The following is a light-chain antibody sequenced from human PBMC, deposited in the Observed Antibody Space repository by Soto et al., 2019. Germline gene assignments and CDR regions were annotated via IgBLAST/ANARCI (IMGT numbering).Light chain of an antibody. CDR2: FGS. CDR3: MQPIQTPFT. Sequence: EIVLTQSPLSLPVTPGEPASISCRSSQSLLHSNGYNYLDWYVQKPGQSPQLLIYFGSNRASGVPDRFSGSGSGTDFTLEISRVEAEAFGFYYCMQPIQTPFTFGPGTRVDV. V-gene: IGKV2-28*01. CDR1: QSLLHSNGYNY. J-gene: IGKJ3*01.